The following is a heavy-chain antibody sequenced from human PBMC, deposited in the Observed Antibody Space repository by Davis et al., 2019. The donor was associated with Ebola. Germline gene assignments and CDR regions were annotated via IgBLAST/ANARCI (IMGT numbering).Heavy chain of an antibody. Sequence: PSETLSLTCAVYGGSFSGYYWSWIRQPPGKGLEWIGEINHSGSTNYNPFLKSRVTISVDTSKNQFSLKLSSVTAADTAVYYCARGPYGSGSYGYWGQGTLVTVSS. V-gene: IGHV4-34*01. D-gene: IGHD3-10*01. CDR1: GGSFSGYY. J-gene: IGHJ4*02. CDR3: ARGPYGSGSYGY. CDR2: INHSGST.